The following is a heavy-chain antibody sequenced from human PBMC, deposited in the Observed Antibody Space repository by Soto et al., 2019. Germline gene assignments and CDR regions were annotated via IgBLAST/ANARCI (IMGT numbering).Heavy chain of an antibody. D-gene: IGHD3-16*02. Sequence: LSLTCTIFGGSIDSYYWSWIRQAPGKGLEWIGHISDRGTTTYNPSLGSRVTISVDTSRNLFSLKLSSVTVADTAVYFCARDRWTSRANWFDPWGPGTLVTVSS. CDR1: GGSIDSYY. CDR3: ARDRWTSRANWFDP. V-gene: IGHV4-59*12. J-gene: IGHJ5*02. CDR2: ISDRGTT.